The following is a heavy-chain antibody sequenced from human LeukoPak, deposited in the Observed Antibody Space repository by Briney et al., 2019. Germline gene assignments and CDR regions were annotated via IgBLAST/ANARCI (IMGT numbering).Heavy chain of an antibody. CDR3: ARDRYYYDSSGANWFDP. D-gene: IGHD3-22*01. V-gene: IGHV4-4*07. Sequence: SETLSLTCTVSGGSISSYYWSWIRQPAGKGLEWIGRIYTSGSTNYNPSLKSRVTISVDTSKNQFSLKLSSVTAADTAVYYCARDRYYYDSSGANWFDPWGQGTLVTVSS. CDR2: IYTSGST. CDR1: GGSISSYY. J-gene: IGHJ5*02.